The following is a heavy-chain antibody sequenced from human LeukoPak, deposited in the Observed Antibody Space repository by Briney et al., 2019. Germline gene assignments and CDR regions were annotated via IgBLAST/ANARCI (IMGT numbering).Heavy chain of an antibody. CDR2: IYYSGST. V-gene: IGHV4-59*01. D-gene: IGHD2-15*01. CDR1: GRSISSYY. Sequence: PSETLSLTCSVWGRSISSYYWSWIRQPPGKGLEWIGDIYYSGSTNYNPSLKSRVTISIDTSKNQFSLKLSSVTAADTAVYYCVRDSVTGRYCSGGRCSHYYYGMDVWGQGTTVTVSS. CDR3: VRDSVTGRYCSGGRCSHYYYGMDV. J-gene: IGHJ6*02.